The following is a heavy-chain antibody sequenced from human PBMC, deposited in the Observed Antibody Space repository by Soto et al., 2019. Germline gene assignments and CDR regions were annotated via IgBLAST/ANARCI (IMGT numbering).Heavy chain of an antibody. D-gene: IGHD2-2*01. CDR1: GFTFSSYA. CDR2: ISYDGSNK. CDR3: AREHFKGYCSSTSCPDYYYGMDV. V-gene: IGHV3-30-3*01. Sequence: GGSLRLSLEASGFTFSSYAMHWVRQAPGKGLEWVAVISYDGSNKYYADSVKGRFTNSRDNSKNTQYLQMNSLRAEDTAVYYCAREHFKGYCSSTSCPDYYYGMDVWGQGTTVTVSS. J-gene: IGHJ6*02.